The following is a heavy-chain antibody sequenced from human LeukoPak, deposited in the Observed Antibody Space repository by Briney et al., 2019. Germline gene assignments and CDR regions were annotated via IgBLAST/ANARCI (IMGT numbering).Heavy chain of an antibody. V-gene: IGHV4-4*02. J-gene: IGHJ4*02. Sequence: SGSLSLTCAVSGGSISSSNWWRWVRQPPGKGLGWSGEIYNSGSTNYNPSLKSRLTISVDKSKSQFALKLSSVAAAETAVYYCASVGRVVRGVIDYWGQGTLVTASS. CDR1: GGSISSSNW. CDR3: ASVGRVVRGVIDY. CDR2: IYNSGST. D-gene: IGHD3-10*01.